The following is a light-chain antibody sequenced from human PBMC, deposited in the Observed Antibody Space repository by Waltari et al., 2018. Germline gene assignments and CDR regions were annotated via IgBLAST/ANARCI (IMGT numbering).Light chain of an antibody. CDR1: SSDIGHDTS. J-gene: IGLJ3*02. Sequence: QSALTQPPSVSGSPGQSITISCTGTSSDIGHDTSASWYQQLPGKVPKRIIYDVSTRPSGVAHRFSGSKSGHSASLTISGLQPDDEAGYYCSSFTTRRTWVFGGGTKLTVL. CDR3: SSFTTRRTWV. V-gene: IGLV2-14*01. CDR2: DVS.